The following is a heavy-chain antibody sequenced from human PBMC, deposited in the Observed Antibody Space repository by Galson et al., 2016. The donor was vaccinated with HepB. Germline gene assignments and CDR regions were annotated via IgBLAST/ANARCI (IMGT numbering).Heavy chain of an antibody. CDR2: IAGSSEPI. V-gene: IGHV3-23*01. J-gene: IGHJ4*01. CDR1: GFTFSLFA. CDR3: ATDARAGDGVWDFAH. D-gene: IGHD3-3*01. Sequence: SLRLSCAGSGFTFSLFAMSWIRQAPGKGLEWISDIAGSSEPINYADSVRGRFFISRDNSRNTLYLQMTSLRVEDTAMYFCATDARAGDGVWDFAHWGQGIPVTVS.